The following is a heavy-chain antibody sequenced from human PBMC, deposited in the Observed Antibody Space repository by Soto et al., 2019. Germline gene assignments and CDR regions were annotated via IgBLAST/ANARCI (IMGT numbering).Heavy chain of an antibody. J-gene: IGHJ4*02. D-gene: IGHD3-10*01. CDR1: GFTFSSYA. CDR3: ATASSGRFDY. CDR2: ISGSGGST. V-gene: IGHV3-23*01. Sequence: EVQLLESGGGLVQPGGSLRLSCAASGFTFSSYAMSWVRQAPGTGLEWVSVISGSGGSTYYADSVKGRFTISRDNSKNTLYLQMNSLRAEDTAVYYCATASSGRFDYWGQGTLVTVSS.